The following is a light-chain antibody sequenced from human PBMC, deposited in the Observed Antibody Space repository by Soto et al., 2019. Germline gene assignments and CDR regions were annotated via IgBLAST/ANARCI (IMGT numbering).Light chain of an antibody. Sequence: EIVMTQSPATLSVSPGERATLSCRASQSVSSNLAWYQQKPCQAPRLLIYGAYTRATGIPARFSGSGSGPEFTLTISSLRSEDFAVYYCQQDNNWPGYTFGQGTKLEIK. V-gene: IGKV3-15*01. J-gene: IGKJ2*01. CDR1: QSVSSN. CDR3: QQDNNWPGYT. CDR2: GAY.